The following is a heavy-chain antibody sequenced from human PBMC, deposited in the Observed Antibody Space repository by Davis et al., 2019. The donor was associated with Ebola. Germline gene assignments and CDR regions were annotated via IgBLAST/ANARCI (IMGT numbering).Heavy chain of an antibody. CDR2: IYYSGST. D-gene: IGHD5-18*01. J-gene: IGHJ6*04. CDR1: GGSISSYY. V-gene: IGHV4-59*12. CDR3: ARDRFHFGYSYGSELGYYGMDV. Sequence: SETLSLTCTVSGGSISSYYWSWIRQPPGKGLEWIGYIYYSGSTNYNPSLKSRVTISVDTSKNQFSLKLSSVTAADTAVYYCARDRFHFGYSYGSELGYYGMDVWGKGTTVTVSS.